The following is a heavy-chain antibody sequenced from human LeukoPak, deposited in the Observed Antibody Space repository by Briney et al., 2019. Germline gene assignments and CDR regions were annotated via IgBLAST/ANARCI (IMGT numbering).Heavy chain of an antibody. CDR2: IYSGGST. J-gene: IGHJ4*02. V-gene: IGHV3-66*01. Sequence: GGSLRLSCAVSGFTFSSYWMSWVRQAPGKGLEWVSVIYSGGSTYYADSVKGRFTISRDNSKNTLYLQMNSLRVEDTAVYYCARDRPVDYWGQGTLVTVSS. CDR1: GFTFSSYW. CDR3: ARDRPVDY.